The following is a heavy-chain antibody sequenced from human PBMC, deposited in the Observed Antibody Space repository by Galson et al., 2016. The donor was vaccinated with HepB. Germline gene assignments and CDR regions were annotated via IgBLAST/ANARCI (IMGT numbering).Heavy chain of an antibody. V-gene: IGHV3-64*04. D-gene: IGHD3-22*01. J-gene: IGHJ1*01. Sequence: SLRLSCAASGFIFTNYALHWVRQAPGKGLESVSVISHNGDTSYYADSVKGRFIISRDNSKNTLYLQMNSLRVEDTAVYYCARHYYDTSGALQEWGQGTPVTVSS. CDR2: ISHNGDTS. CDR1: GFIFTNYA. CDR3: ARHYYDTSGALQE.